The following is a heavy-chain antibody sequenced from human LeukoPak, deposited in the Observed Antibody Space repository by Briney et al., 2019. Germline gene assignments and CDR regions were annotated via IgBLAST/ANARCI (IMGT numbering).Heavy chain of an antibody. D-gene: IGHD3-10*01. Sequence: AGGSLRLSCAASGFTFSNYGMSWVRQAPGKGLEWVSAISASGGNRHYADSVRGRFTISRDNSKNTLYLQMNSLRAEDTAVYYCAKDGQYYYGSGSYYYWGQGTLVTVSS. CDR1: GFTFSNYG. CDR2: ISASGGNR. J-gene: IGHJ4*02. V-gene: IGHV3-23*01. CDR3: AKDGQYYYGSGSYYY.